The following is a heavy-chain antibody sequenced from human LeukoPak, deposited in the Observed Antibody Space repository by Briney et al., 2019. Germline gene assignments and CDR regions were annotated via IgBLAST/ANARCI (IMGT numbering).Heavy chain of an antibody. Sequence: ASVTVSCKASGYTFTSYGISWVRQAPGQGLEWMGWISAYNGNTNYAQELQGRVTMTTETSTTTAYMELRSLRSDDTAVYYCARGLSAAAGTQDSYQFDYWGQGTLVTVSS. CDR1: GYTFTSYG. V-gene: IGHV1-18*01. D-gene: IGHD6-13*01. J-gene: IGHJ4*02. CDR2: ISAYNGNT. CDR3: ARGLSAAAGTQDSYQFDY.